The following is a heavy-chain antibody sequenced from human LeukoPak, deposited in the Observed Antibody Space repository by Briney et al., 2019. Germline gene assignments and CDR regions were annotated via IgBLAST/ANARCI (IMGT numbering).Heavy chain of an antibody. CDR3: ARAHMATVTLGDY. D-gene: IGHD4-11*01. Sequence: ASVKVSCKASGYTFTGYYIHWVRQAPGQGLEWMGWINPNRGVTNYAQKFQGRVTLTRDTPISTAYLEVSSLTSDDTAVYYCARAHMATVTLGDYWGQGTLVTVSS. CDR2: INPNRGVT. CDR1: GYTFTGYY. J-gene: IGHJ4*02. V-gene: IGHV1-2*02.